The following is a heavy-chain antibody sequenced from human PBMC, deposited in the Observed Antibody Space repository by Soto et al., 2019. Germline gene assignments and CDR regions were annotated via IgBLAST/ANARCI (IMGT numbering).Heavy chain of an antibody. CDR2: ISSSSTTI. Sequence: GGSLRLSCAASGFTFSSSTMNWVRQAPGKGLEWVSYISSSSTTIYYADSVKGRFTISRDNAKNSLYLQMNSLRAEDTAVYYCARDLRNWRQWYFDYWGQGTLVTVSS. CDR1: GFTFSSST. V-gene: IGHV3-48*01. CDR3: ARDLRNWRQWYFDY. J-gene: IGHJ4*02. D-gene: IGHD1-1*01.